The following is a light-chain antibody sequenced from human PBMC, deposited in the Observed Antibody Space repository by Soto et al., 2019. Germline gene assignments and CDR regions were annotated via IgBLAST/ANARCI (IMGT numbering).Light chain of an antibody. V-gene: IGKV3-20*01. J-gene: IGKJ5*01. CDR1: ESVYANY. CDR2: GAS. CDR3: QQYGTSPIT. Sequence: EIVLTQSPGTVSLSPGEGATLSCRASESVYANYLAWYQQKPGQAPRLLIYGASSRATGIPDRFSGSGSGTDFTLTITRLEPGDFAVYFCQQYGTSPITFGQGTRLEIK.